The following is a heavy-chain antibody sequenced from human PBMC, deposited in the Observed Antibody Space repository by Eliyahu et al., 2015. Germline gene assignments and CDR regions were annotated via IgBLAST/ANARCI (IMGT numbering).Heavy chain of an antibody. Sequence: QVQLQESGPGLVKPSQTLSLTCTIXGGSISSGSYSXSWIRQHPGKGLEWIGYIYYSVSSYYNPSLKSRVTISLDTSKNQFSLKLSSVTAADTAVYYCARGYCSGGSCYGPRNNWFDPWGQGTLVTVSS. CDR2: IYYSVSS. V-gene: IGHV4-31*03. CDR3: ARGYCSGGSCYGPRNNWFDP. D-gene: IGHD2-15*01. CDR1: GGSISSGSYS. J-gene: IGHJ5*02.